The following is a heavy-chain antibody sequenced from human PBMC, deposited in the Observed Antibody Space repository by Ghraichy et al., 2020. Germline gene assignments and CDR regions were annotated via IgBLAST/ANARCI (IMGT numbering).Heavy chain of an antibody. CDR1: GGSISSYY. D-gene: IGHD3-16*01. V-gene: IGHV4-4*07. J-gene: IGHJ4*02. CDR2: IYTSGST. Sequence: SETLSLTCTVSGGSISSYYWSWIRQPAGKGLEWIGRIYTSGSTNYNPSLKSRVTMSVDTSKNQFSLKLSSVTAADTAVYYCARDMRGPDEETSFDYWGQGTLVTVSS. CDR3: ARDMRGPDEETSFDY.